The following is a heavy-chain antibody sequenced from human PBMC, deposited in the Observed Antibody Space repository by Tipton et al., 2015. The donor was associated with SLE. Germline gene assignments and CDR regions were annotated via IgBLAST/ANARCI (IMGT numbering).Heavy chain of an antibody. CDR3: ARGGIIPQNSFDP. D-gene: IGHD4-23*01. Sequence: TLSLTCALSGDSISNNNYYWGWIRQPPGKGLEWIGNINYSGTTNYNPSVKSRVTISLDTSKNQFSLKLNSVTAADTAVYYCARGGIIPQNSFDPWGQGTLVTVSS. CDR1: GDSISNNNYY. CDR2: INYSGTT. J-gene: IGHJ5*02. V-gene: IGHV4-39*07.